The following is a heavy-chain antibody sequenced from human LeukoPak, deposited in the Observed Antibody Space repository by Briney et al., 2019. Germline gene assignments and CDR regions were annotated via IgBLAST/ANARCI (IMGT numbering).Heavy chain of an antibody. V-gene: IGHV4-39*07. Sequence: SETLSLTCTVSGDSLSNSSHYWGWIRQPPGKGLEWIGSIYHSGSTYYNPSLKSRVTISVDTSKNQFSLKLSSVTAADTAVYYCARFDPNPNGAMGLDYWGQGTLVTVSS. CDR2: IYHSGST. J-gene: IGHJ4*02. D-gene: IGHD2-2*01. CDR1: GDSLSNSSHY. CDR3: ARFDPNPNGAMGLDY.